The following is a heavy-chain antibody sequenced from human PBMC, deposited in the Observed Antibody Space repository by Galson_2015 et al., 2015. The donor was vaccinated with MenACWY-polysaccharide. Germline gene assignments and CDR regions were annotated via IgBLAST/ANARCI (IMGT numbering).Heavy chain of an antibody. V-gene: IGHV7-4-1*02. J-gene: IGHJ5*02. D-gene: IGHD3-10*01. Sequence: SVKVSCKASGYTFTSYAMNWVRQAPGQGLEWMGWINTNTGNPTYAQGFTGRFVFSLDTSVSTAYLQISSLKAEDTAVYYCASAMVRGVRWFVPSGHGTLVPLSS. CDR1: GYTFTSYA. CDR2: INTNTGNP. CDR3: ASAMVRGVRWFVP.